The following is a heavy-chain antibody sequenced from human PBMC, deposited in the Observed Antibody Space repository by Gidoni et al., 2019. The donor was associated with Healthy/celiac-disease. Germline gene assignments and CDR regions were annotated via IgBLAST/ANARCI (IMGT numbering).Heavy chain of an antibody. CDR2: IKSDGSST. D-gene: IGHD3-9*01. V-gene: IGHV3-74*01. CDR3: AREEGERYFDWLESRWDNWFDP. CDR1: GFTFRRYW. J-gene: IGHJ5*02. Sequence: EVQLVESGGGLVQHGGSLRLSCAASGFTFRRYWMHWVRQAPGKGLVWVSRIKSDGSSTSYADSVKVRFTISRDNAKNTLYLQMNSLRAEDTAVYYCAREEGERYFDWLESRWDNWFDPWGQGTLVTVSS.